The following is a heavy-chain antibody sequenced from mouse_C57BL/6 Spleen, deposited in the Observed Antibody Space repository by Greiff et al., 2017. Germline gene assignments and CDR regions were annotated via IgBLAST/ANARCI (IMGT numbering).Heavy chain of an antibody. D-gene: IGHD2-4*01. J-gene: IGHJ3*01. V-gene: IGHV1-81*01. CDR1: GYTFTSYG. CDR3: ARNYDYDVRFAY. Sequence: QVQLQQSGAELARPGASVKLSCKASGYTFTSYGISWVKQRTGQGLEWIGEIYPRSGNTYYNEKFKGKATLTADKSSSKAYMEIRSLTSEDAAVYFCARNYDYDVRFAYWGQGTLVTVSA. CDR2: IYPRSGNT.